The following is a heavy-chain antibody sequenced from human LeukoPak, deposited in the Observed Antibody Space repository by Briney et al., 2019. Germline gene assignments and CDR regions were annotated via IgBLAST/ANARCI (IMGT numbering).Heavy chain of an antibody. V-gene: IGHV1-69*05. CDR3: ARWEWHTHHWFDP. CDR2: IIPIFGTA. D-gene: IGHD3-3*01. Sequence: ASVKVSCKASGGTFSSYAISWVRQAPGQGLEWMGGIIPIFGTANYAQKFQGRVTITTDESTSTAYMELSSLRSEDTAVYYCARWEWHTHHWFDPWGQGTLVTVSS. J-gene: IGHJ5*02. CDR1: GGTFSSYA.